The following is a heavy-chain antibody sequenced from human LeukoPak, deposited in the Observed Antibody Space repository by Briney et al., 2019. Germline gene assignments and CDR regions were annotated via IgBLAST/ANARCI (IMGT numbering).Heavy chain of an antibody. D-gene: IGHD5-12*01. CDR3: ARDVDIGYGMDV. J-gene: IGHJ6*02. CDR1: GYTFTGYY. CDR2: INPNSGGT. Sequence: ASVKVSCKASGYTFTGYYMHWVRQAPGQGLEWMGWINPNSGGTNYAQKFQGWVTMTRDTSISTGYMELSRLRSDDTAVYYCARDVDIGYGMDVWGQGTTVTVSS. V-gene: IGHV1-2*04.